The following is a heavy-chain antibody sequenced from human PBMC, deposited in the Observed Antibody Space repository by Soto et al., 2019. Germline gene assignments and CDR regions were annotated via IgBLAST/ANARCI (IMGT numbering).Heavy chain of an antibody. D-gene: IGHD2-15*01. CDR3: ARMASFYCSGGSCYPTYGMDV. Sequence: PGGSLRLSCAASGFTFSSYAMHWVRQAPGKGLEWVAVISYDGSNKYYADSVKGRFTISRDNSKNTLYLQMNSLRAEDTAVYYCARMASFYCSGGSCYPTYGMDVWGQGTTVTVSS. V-gene: IGHV3-30-3*01. J-gene: IGHJ6*02. CDR1: GFTFSSYA. CDR2: ISYDGSNK.